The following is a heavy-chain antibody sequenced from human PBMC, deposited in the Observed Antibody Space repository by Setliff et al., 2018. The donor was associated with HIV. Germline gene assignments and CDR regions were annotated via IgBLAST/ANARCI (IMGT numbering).Heavy chain of an antibody. J-gene: IGHJ5*01. D-gene: IGHD2-2*01. CDR1: GGSFTAYY. CDR2: IHHGGST. V-gene: IGHV4-34*01. Sequence: KTSETLSLTCAVYGGSFTAYYWTWIRQPPGKGLEWIGEIHHGGSTNYMPSLKNRVTISVDTSKNQFSLTLRSPTAADTAVYYCARGAYRFDSWGQGNLVTVSS. CDR3: ARGAYRFDS.